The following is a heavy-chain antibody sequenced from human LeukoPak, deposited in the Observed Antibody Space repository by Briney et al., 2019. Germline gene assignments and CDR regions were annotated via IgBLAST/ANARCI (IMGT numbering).Heavy chain of an antibody. V-gene: IGHV3-48*03. D-gene: IGHD3-16*02. CDR1: GFTFSSYE. CDR3: SRDLGLRLGEVSQNGY. CDR2: ISSSGSTI. Sequence: GGSLRLSCAASGFTFSSYEMNWVRQAPGKGLEWVSYISSSGSTIYYADSVKGRFTISRDNAKNSLYLQMNSLRAEDTAVYYCSRDLGLRLGEVSQNGYWGQGTLVTVSS. J-gene: IGHJ4*02.